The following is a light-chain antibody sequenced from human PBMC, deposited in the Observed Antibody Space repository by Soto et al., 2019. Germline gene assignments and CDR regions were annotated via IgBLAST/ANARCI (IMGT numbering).Light chain of an antibody. CDR1: QSVSSKY. Sequence: EIVLTQSPGSLSLSPGERATLSCRASQSVSSKYLGWYQQKPGQAPRLLIYGASSRANGIPDRFSGSGSGTDFTLTISSLQPEDFATYYCQQSYTVPITFGQGTRLEIK. V-gene: IGKV3-20*01. J-gene: IGKJ5*01. CDR2: GAS. CDR3: QQSYTVPIT.